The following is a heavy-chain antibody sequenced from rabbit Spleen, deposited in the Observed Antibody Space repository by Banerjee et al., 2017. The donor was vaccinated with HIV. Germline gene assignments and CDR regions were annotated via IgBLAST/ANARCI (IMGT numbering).Heavy chain of an antibody. J-gene: IGHJ6*01. CDR2: VSDRSGRT. CDR1: GFSYSTNYY. D-gene: IGHD3-1*01. V-gene: IGHV1S40*01. CDR3: AREGSITTFAFDL. Sequence: VESGGGLVKPGASLTLTCKASGFSYSTNYYMCWVRQAPGKGLEWIACVSDRSGRTDYATWAKGRFTISKTSSTTVTLQMTSLAVADTATYFCAREGSITTFAFDLWGPGTLVTVS.